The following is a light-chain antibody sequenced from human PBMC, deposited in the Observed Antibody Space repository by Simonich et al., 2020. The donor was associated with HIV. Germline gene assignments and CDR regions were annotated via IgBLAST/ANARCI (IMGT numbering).Light chain of an antibody. V-gene: IGKV1-NL1*01. CDR2: EAS. CDR3: QQYYSTPYT. J-gene: IGKJ2*01. CDR1: QGISNS. Sequence: DIQMTQSPASLSASVGDRVTITCRASQGISNSLAWYQQKPGKAPKLLLYEASRLQSGVPSRVSGSGSGTHYTLSISSLQPEDFTTYYCQQYYSTPYTFGQGTKLEIK.